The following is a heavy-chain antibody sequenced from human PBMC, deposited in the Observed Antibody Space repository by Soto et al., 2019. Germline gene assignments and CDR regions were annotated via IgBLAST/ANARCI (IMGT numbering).Heavy chain of an antibody. D-gene: IGHD1-20*01. CDR3: AKDRQSYNCAWDPFDF. CDR1: GFTFSTYA. J-gene: IGHJ3*01. V-gene: IGHV3-23*01. Sequence: GGSLRLSCAASGFTFSTYAMSWVRQAPGKGLEWVSGIGSADNDRNYADSVKGRFTISRDNSQNTVFLQMSSLRAEDTARYYCAKDRQSYNCAWDPFDFWGQGTVVTVSS. CDR2: IGSADNDR.